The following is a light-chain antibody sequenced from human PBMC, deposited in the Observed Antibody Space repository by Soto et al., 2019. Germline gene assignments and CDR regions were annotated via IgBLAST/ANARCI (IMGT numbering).Light chain of an antibody. V-gene: IGKV3-20*01. CDR2: GAS. Sequence: EIVLTQSPGTLSLSPGERATLSCRASQSVSSNYLAWYQQKPGQAPRLLIYGASSRAPGIPDRFSSSGSGTDFTITISRLEPEDFAVYYCQQYGSSPLTFGGGTKVEVK. CDR1: QSVSSNY. J-gene: IGKJ4*01. CDR3: QQYGSSPLT.